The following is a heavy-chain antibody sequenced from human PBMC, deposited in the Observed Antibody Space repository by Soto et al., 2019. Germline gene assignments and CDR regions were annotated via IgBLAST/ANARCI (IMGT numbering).Heavy chain of an antibody. V-gene: IGHV1-18*01. J-gene: IGHJ4*02. CDR1: GYTFTTYG. D-gene: IGHD2-15*01. CDR2: INTYNGNK. Sequence: QVQLVQSGPEVKTPGASVKVSCKASGYTFTTYGISWVRQAPGQGLEWMGWINTYNGNKKYVQKFQGRVSMTTDTSTSTAYMELRSLRPDDAAVFYCARTSYCSAWSGYGLYWGQGTLVTVSS. CDR3: ARTSYCSAWSGYGLY.